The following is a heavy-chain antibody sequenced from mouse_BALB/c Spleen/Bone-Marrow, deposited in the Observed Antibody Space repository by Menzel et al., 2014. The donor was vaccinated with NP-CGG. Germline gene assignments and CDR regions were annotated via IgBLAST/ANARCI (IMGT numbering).Heavy chain of an antibody. Sequence: EVQLQQSGAELVKPGASVKLSCTASGFNIKDTYMHWVKQRPEQGLEWIGRIDPASGNTKYDPKFQGKATITADTSSNSTSVQLSSLTSEDTAVDYCARYYYGSSYFDYWGQGTTLTVSS. CDR3: ARYYYGSSYFDY. V-gene: IGHV14-3*02. CDR2: IDPASGNT. J-gene: IGHJ2*01. D-gene: IGHD1-1*01. CDR1: GFNIKDTY.